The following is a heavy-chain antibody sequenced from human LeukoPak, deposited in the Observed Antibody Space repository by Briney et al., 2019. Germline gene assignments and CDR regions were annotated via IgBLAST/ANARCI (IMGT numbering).Heavy chain of an antibody. J-gene: IGHJ4*02. CDR3: ARAVTTRNEAGLD. V-gene: IGHV1-69*13. D-gene: IGHD1-14*01. CDR2: IIPIFGTA. Sequence: ASVKVSCKASGYTFTGYYMHWVRQAPGQGLEWMGGIIPIFGTANYAQKFQGRVTITADESTSTAYMELSSLRSEDTAVYYCARAVTTRNEAGLDWGQGTLVTVSS. CDR1: GYTFTGYY.